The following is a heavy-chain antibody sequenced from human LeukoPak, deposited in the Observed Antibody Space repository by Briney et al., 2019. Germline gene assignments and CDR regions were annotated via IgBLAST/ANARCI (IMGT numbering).Heavy chain of an antibody. Sequence: ASVKVSCKASGYTFTSYWIQWVRQAPGQGLEWMGIINPSGGSTSYAQKFQGRVTMTRDTSTSTVYMELSSLRSEDTAVYYCARGGPVLRFLEWGYPKPYNWFDPWGPGTLVTVSS. CDR3: ARGGPVLRFLEWGYPKPYNWFDP. V-gene: IGHV1-46*01. J-gene: IGHJ5*02. D-gene: IGHD3-3*01. CDR2: INPSGGST. CDR1: GYTFTSYW.